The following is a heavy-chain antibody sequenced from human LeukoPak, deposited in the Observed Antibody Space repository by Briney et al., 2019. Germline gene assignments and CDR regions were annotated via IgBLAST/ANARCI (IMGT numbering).Heavy chain of an antibody. J-gene: IGHJ1*01. Sequence: SVKVSCKASGGTFSSYAISWVRQAPGQGLEWLGRIIPIFGTANYAQKFQGRVTITTDESTSTAYMELSSLRSEDTAVYYCARDTQDSSGWYVSAEYFQHWGQGTLVTVSS. D-gene: IGHD6-19*01. CDR2: IIPIFGTA. CDR1: GGTFSSYA. V-gene: IGHV1-69*05. CDR3: ARDTQDSSGWYVSAEYFQH.